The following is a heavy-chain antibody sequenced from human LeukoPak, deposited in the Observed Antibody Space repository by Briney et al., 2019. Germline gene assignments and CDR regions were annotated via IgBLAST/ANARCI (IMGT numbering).Heavy chain of an antibody. CDR2: IKQDGSEK. J-gene: IGHJ4*02. CDR1: RFAFSSYW. D-gene: IGHD4-23*01. CDR3: GRAVGNSGKDY. V-gene: IGHV3-7*04. Sequence: SGGSLRLSCAASRFAFSSYWMSWVRQAPGKGLEWVANIKQDGSEKYYVDSVRGRFTISRDNAKDSLYLQMNSLRAEDTAVYYCGRAVGNSGKDYWGQGTLVTVSS.